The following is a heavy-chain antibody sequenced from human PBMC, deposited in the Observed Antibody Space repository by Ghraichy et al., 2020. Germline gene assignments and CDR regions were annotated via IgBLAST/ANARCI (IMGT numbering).Heavy chain of an antibody. CDR2: IYYSGST. J-gene: IGHJ4*02. Sequence: SETLSLTCTVSGGSISSSSYYWVWIRQPPGKGLEWIGSIYYSGSTYYNPSLKSRVTISVDTSKNQFSLKLSSVTAADTAVYYCARQAAPGTGNDYWGQGTLVTVSS. D-gene: IGHD6-13*01. V-gene: IGHV4-39*07. CDR3: ARQAAPGTGNDY. CDR1: GGSISSSSYY.